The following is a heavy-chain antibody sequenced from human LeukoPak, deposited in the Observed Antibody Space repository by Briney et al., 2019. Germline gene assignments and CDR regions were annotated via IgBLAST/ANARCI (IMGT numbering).Heavy chain of an antibody. CDR3: ARDETTVTYNWFDP. Sequence: ASVKVSCKVSGYTLTELSMHWVRQAPGKGLEWMGGFDPEDGETIYAQKFQGRVTMTEDTSTDTAYMELSSLRSEDTAVYYCARDETTVTYNWFDPWGQGTLVTVSS. D-gene: IGHD4-17*01. CDR2: FDPEDGET. J-gene: IGHJ5*02. V-gene: IGHV1-24*01. CDR1: GYTLTELS.